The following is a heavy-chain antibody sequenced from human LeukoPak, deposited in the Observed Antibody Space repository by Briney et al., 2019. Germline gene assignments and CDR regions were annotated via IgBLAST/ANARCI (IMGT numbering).Heavy chain of an antibody. D-gene: IGHD3-10*01. CDR3: ARTAFLYYGSGSYYNWFDP. J-gene: IGHJ5*02. Sequence: KPSETLSLTCTVSGGSISSYYWSWIRQPPGKGLEWIGYIYYSGSTNYNPSLKSRVTISVDTSKNQFSLKLSSVTAADTTVYYCARTAFLYYGSGSYYNWFDPWGQGTLVTVSS. V-gene: IGHV4-59*01. CDR1: GGSISSYY. CDR2: IYYSGST.